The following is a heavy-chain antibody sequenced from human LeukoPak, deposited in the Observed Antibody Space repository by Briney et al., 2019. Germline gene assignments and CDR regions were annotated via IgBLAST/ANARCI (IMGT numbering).Heavy chain of an antibody. V-gene: IGHV3-30-3*01. Sequence: PGGSLRLSCAASGFTFSSYAMHWVRQAPGKGLEWVAVISYDGSNKYYADSVKGRFTISRDNSKNTLYLQMNSLKTEDTAVYYCTTVTHFYLGGQGTLVTVSS. D-gene: IGHD2/OR15-2a*01. J-gene: IGHJ1*01. CDR1: GFTFSSYA. CDR2: ISYDGSNK. CDR3: TTVTHFYL.